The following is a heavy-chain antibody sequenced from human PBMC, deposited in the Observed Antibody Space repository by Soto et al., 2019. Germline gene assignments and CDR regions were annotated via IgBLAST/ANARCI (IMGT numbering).Heavy chain of an antibody. Sequence: SGPTLVNPTQTLTLTCTFSRFSFITAGVAVGWIRQTPGGALEWLTLIYYNDDRRFSPSLKTRLTITGDTSKNQVVLSLTNVDPGDTATYFCAHSDGGYEIIYFDFWGQGIPVTVSS. CDR3: AHSDGGYEIIYFDF. V-gene: IGHV2-5*01. J-gene: IGHJ4*02. CDR2: IYYNDDR. D-gene: IGHD5-12*01. CDR1: RFSFITAGVA.